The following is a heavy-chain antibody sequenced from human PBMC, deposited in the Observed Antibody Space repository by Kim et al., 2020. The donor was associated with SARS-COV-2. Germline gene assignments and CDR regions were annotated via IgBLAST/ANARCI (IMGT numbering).Heavy chain of an antibody. CDR2: ISVGYGNT. CDR1: GYTFTNYA. D-gene: IGHD1-1*01. Sequence: ASVNVSCKASGYTFTNYAMHWVRQAPGQGLEGTGWISVGYGNTKYLQKFQGRVTITRDTSASTAYMELSSLRSEDTAVYYCARDGTTRDGGYYFDYWGQGALVTASS. CDR3: ARDGTTRDGGYYFDY. J-gene: IGHJ4*02. V-gene: IGHV1-3*01.